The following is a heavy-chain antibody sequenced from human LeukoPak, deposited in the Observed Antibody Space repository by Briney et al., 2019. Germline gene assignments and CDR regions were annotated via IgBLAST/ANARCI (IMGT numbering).Heavy chain of an antibody. CDR2: ISGSSGRI. J-gene: IGHJ4*02. D-gene: IGHD2-2*01. CDR3: ARDVSYAFDY. Sequence: GGSLRLACAASGFTFSSYSMNWVRQAPGKGLEWVSYISGSSGRINYADSVKGRFTISRDNAKNSLYLQMNSLRDEDTAVYYCARDVSYAFDYWGQGTLVTVSS. V-gene: IGHV3-48*02. CDR1: GFTFSSYS.